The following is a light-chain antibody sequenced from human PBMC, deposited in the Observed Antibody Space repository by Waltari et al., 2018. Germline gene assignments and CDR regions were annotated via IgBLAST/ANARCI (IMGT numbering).Light chain of an antibody. V-gene: IGKV3-11*01. CDR2: DAS. CDR3: QQRTNSFT. Sequence: EIVLTQSPATLSLSPGERATLSCRASQSVSSYLAWYQQKPGPAPTLLIYDASNRATGIPARFSGSGSGTDFTLTISSLEPEDFAVYYCQQRTNSFTFGPGTKVDIK. CDR1: QSVSSY. J-gene: IGKJ3*01.